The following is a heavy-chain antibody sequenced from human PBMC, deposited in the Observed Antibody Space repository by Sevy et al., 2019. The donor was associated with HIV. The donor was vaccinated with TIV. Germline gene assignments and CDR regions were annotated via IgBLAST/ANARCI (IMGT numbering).Heavy chain of an antibody. J-gene: IGHJ6*03. CDR3: ARAQGSIAARFYYYYYMDV. D-gene: IGHD6-6*01. CDR2: IGTAGDT. V-gene: IGHV3-13*01. Sequence: GGSLRLSCAASAFTFSSYDMHWVRQATGKGLEWVSAIGTAGDTYYPGSVKGRFTISRENAKNSLYLQMNSLRAGDTAVYYCARAQGSIAARFYYYYYMDVWGKGTTVTVSS. CDR1: AFTFSSYD.